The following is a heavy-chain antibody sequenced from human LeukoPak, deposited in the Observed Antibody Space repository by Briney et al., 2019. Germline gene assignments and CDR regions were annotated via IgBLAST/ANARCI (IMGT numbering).Heavy chain of an antibody. J-gene: IGHJ6*02. CDR1: GYTFTSYG. CDR2: ISAYNVNT. CDR3: AREVTVTTGIGYYYYGMDV. D-gene: IGHD4-17*01. V-gene: IGHV1-18*01. Sequence: SVKVSCKASGYTFTSYGISWVRQAPGQGLEWMGWISAYNVNTNYAQRLQGRVTMTTDTSTSTAYMELRSLRSDDAAVYYCAREVTVTTGIGYYYYGMDVWGQGTTVTVSS.